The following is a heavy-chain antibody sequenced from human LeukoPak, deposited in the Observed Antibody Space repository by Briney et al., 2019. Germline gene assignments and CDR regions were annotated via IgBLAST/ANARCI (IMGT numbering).Heavy chain of an antibody. J-gene: IGHJ6*02. CDR2: IWYDGSNK. Sequence: PGGSLRLSCAASGFTFSSYGMHWVRPAPGKGLEWVAGIWYDGSNKYYADSVKGRFTISRDNSKNTLYLQMNSLRAEDTAVYYCAREIGTRYVPPNYYYYGMDVWGQGTTVTVSS. D-gene: IGHD1-1*01. V-gene: IGHV3-33*01. CDR1: GFTFSSYG. CDR3: AREIGTRYVPPNYYYYGMDV.